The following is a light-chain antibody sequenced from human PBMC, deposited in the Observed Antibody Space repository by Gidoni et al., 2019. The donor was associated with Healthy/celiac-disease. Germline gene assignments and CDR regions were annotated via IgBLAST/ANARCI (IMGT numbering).Light chain of an antibody. Sequence: QSALTQPASVSGSPGQSITISCTGTSSDVGGYNYVSWYQQHPGKAPQLMIYEVSHRPSGVSNRFSCSKSGNTAALTISGLQAEGEADYYCSLYTSISTWVFGGGTKLTVL. J-gene: IGLJ3*02. CDR2: EVS. V-gene: IGLV2-14*01. CDR3: SLYTSISTWV. CDR1: SSDVGGYNY.